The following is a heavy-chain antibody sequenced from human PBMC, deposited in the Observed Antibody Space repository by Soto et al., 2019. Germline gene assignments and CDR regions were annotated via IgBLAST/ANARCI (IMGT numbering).Heavy chain of an antibody. CDR2: INAGNGNT. Sequence: ASVKVSCKASGYTFTSYAMHWVRQAPGQRLEWMGWINAGNGNTKYSQKFQGRVTMTRDTSTSTVYMELSSLRSEDTAVYYCARDLAHCRGDCYSPMGYWGQGTRVTVS. J-gene: IGHJ4*02. V-gene: IGHV1-3*01. D-gene: IGHD2-21*02. CDR3: ARDLAHCRGDCYSPMGY. CDR1: GYTFTSYA.